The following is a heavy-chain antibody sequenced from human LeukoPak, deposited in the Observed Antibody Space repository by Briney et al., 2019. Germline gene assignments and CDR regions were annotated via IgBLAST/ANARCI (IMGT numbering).Heavy chain of an antibody. V-gene: IGHV3-23*01. CDR3: AKQRVVSPEFDY. CDR2: ISGSGGST. CDR1: GFTFSSYA. D-gene: IGHD1-14*01. Sequence: PGGSLRLSCAASGFTFSSYAMSWVRQAPGKGLEWVSAISGSGGSTYYADSVKGRFTISRDNPKNTLYLQMNSLRAEDTAVYYCAKQRVVSPEFDYWGQGTLVTVSS. J-gene: IGHJ4*02.